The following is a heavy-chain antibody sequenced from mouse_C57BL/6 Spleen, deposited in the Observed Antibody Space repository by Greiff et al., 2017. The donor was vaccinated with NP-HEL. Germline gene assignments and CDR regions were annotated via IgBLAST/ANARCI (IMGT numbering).Heavy chain of an antibody. CDR2: IDPSDSET. Sequence: QVQLQQPGAELVRPGSSVKLSCKASGYTFTSYWMHWVKQRPIQGLEWIGNIDPSDSETHYNQKFKDKATLTVDKSSSTAYMQLSSLTSEDSAVYYCARQVYYGNYFYWYFDVWGTGTTVTVSS. V-gene: IGHV1-52*01. CDR1: GYTFTSYW. CDR3: ARQVYYGNYFYWYFDV. J-gene: IGHJ1*03. D-gene: IGHD2-1*01.